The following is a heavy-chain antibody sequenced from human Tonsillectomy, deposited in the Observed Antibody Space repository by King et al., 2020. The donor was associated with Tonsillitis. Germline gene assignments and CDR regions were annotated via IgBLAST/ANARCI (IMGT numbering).Heavy chain of an antibody. V-gene: IGHV4-61*01. J-gene: IGHJ6*02. CDR3: AGVYPAADYYYVMDA. CDR1: GGSVSSGSYY. CDR2: IYYSGNT. D-gene: IGHD2-2*01. Sequence: VQLQESGPGLVKPSETLSLTCTVSGGSVSSGSYYWSWIRQPPGKGLEWIGYIYYSGNTNYNPSLKSRVTMSVDTSKNQFSLKLSSVTAADTAVYYCAGVYPAADYYYVMDAWGQGTTVTVSS.